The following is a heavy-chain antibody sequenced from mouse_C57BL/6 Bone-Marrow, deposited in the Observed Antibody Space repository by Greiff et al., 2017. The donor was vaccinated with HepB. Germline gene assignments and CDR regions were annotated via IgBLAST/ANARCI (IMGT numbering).Heavy chain of an antibody. Sequence: EVQVVESGGGLVKPGGSLKLSCAASGFTFSSYAMSWVRQTPEKRLEWVATISDGGSYTYYPDNVKGRFTISRDNAKNNLYLQMSHLKSEDTAMYYCARDGNLLYFDYWGQGTTLTVSS. V-gene: IGHV5-4*01. CDR1: GFTFSSYA. J-gene: IGHJ2*01. CDR2: ISDGGSYT. CDR3: ARDGNLLYFDY. D-gene: IGHD2-1*01.